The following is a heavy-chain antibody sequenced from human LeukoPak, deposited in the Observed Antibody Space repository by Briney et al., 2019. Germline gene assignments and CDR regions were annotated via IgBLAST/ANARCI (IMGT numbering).Heavy chain of an antibody. CDR3: AKGIGLLRYSYVFGY. CDR2: MSGSGDNT. Sequence: PGGSLRLSCAASGFSFSSYVMTWVRQAPGKGLEWVSAMSGSGDNTYCADSVRGRFTISRDNSKNTLYLQMNSLRAEDTAVYYCAKGIGLLRYSYVFGYWGQGTLVTVSS. CDR1: GFSFSSYV. D-gene: IGHD5-18*01. J-gene: IGHJ4*02. V-gene: IGHV3-23*01.